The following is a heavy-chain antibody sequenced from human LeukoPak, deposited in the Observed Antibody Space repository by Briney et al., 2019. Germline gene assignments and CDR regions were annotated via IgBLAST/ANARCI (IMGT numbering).Heavy chain of an antibody. CDR1: GYRFTSFW. D-gene: IGHD1-14*01. CDR3: ARQSHSITDY. J-gene: IGHJ4*02. Sequence: GGSLRLSCKDSGYRFTSFWIAWVSQMPGKGLEWMGIIYPGDSDTRYSPSFQGQVTISADKSINTAYLQWSSLKASDTAMYYCARQSHSITDYWGQGTLVTVSS. V-gene: IGHV5-51*01. CDR2: IYPGDSDT.